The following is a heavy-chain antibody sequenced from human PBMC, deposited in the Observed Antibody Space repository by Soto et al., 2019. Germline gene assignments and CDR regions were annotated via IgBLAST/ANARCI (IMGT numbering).Heavy chain of an antibody. CDR1: GYTFTSYG. D-gene: IGHD6-13*01. J-gene: IGHJ5*02. CDR3: ARRVLAAAGTNWFDP. Sequence: ASVKVSCKASGYTFTSYGISWVRQAPGQGLEWMGWISAYNGNTNYAQKLQGRVTMTTDTSTSTAYMELRSLRSDDTAVYYCARRVLAAAGTNWFDPWGQGTLVTSPQ. CDR2: ISAYNGNT. V-gene: IGHV1-18*01.